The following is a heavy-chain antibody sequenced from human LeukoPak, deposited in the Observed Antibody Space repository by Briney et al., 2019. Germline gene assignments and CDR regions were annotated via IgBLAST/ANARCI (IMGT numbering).Heavy chain of an antibody. CDR1: GGSVSCGRYY. CDR3: ARMYSNGWYDY. V-gene: IGHV4-61*01. D-gene: IGHD6-19*01. J-gene: IGHJ4*02. Sequence: SETLSLTCTVYGGSVSCGRYYWSWIRQPPGTGLEWIGYIYYSGSTNYNPSLKSRVTISVDTSKNQFSLKLSSVTAADTAVYYCARMYSNGWYDYWGQGTLVTVSS. CDR2: IYYSGST.